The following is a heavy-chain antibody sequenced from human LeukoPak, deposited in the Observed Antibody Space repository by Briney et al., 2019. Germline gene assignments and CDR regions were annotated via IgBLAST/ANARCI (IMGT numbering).Heavy chain of an antibody. V-gene: IGHV4-39*01. CDR3: GRLNTYWGFLFDS. CDR2: IYYSGSI. J-gene: IGHJ4*02. Sequence: PSETLSLTCIVSGDSITRNTDHWVWVRQPPGKGLEWIGTIYYSGSIYYNQSLRGRVALSVDTSKNQFSLKLTSVTAADTAVYYCGRLNTYWGFLFDSWGQGTLVTVSS. CDR1: GDSITRNTDH. D-gene: IGHD7-27*01.